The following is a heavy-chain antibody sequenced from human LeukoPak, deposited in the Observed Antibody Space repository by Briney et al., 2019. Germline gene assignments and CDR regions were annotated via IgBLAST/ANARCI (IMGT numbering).Heavy chain of an antibody. CDR3: ARGSHSGMAPENFEY. V-gene: IGHV3-64*01. Sequence: PGGSLRLSCAASGFTFSSYAIHWVRQAPGKGLEYVSAIGSNGVATHYASSVRGRFTISRDNSKNTLYLQMGSLRPEDMAVYYCARGSHSGMAPENFEYWGQGTLVTVSS. J-gene: IGHJ4*02. CDR2: IGSNGVAT. CDR1: GFTFSSYA. D-gene: IGHD3-10*01.